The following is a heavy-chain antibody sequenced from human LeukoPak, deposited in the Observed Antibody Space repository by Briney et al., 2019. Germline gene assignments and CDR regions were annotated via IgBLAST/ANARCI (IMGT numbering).Heavy chain of an antibody. Sequence: SETLSLTCAVYGGSFSGYYWSWLRQPPGKGLEWIGEINHSGSTNYNPSLKSRVTISVDTSKNQFSLKLSSVTAADTAVYYCARGVKGASYSGSYYNWFDPWGQGTLVTVSS. J-gene: IGHJ5*02. CDR3: ARGVKGASYSGSYYNWFDP. CDR2: INHSGST. D-gene: IGHD1-26*01. CDR1: GGSFSGYY. V-gene: IGHV4-34*01.